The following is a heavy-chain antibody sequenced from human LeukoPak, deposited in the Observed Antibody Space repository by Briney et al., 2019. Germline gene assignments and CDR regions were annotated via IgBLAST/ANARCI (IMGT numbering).Heavy chain of an antibody. CDR1: GYTFTAYW. Sequence: GESLKISCKGSGYTFTAYWIGWVRQMPGKGLEWVGIIHPGDSDTRYSPSFQGQVTISADKSITTAYLQWSSLKASDTAMYYCGRHQHSGSYGAFDIWGQGTVVTVSS. CDR3: GRHQHSGSYGAFDI. CDR2: IHPGDSDT. D-gene: IGHD1-26*01. V-gene: IGHV5-51*01. J-gene: IGHJ3*02.